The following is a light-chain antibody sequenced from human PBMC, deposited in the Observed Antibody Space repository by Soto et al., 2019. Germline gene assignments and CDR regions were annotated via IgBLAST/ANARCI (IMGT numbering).Light chain of an antibody. CDR2: DAS. Sequence: EIVLTQSPATLSLSPGERATLSCRASQNVSSYLAWYQQKPGQAPRLLVYDASDRATGIPARFSGSGSGTDFTLTISSLEPEDFAVYYCQQRRTFGQGTRLEIK. J-gene: IGKJ5*01. CDR3: QQRRT. CDR1: QNVSSY. V-gene: IGKV3-11*01.